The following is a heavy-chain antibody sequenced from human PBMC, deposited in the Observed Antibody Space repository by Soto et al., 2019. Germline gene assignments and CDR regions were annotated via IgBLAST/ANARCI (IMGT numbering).Heavy chain of an antibody. D-gene: IGHD1-1*01. V-gene: IGHV4-34*01. J-gene: IGHJ2*01. CDR3: ARGANWRVSWYFDL. Sequence: TETLSLTCAVYGESFSVFYWSWIRHPPGKGLEWIGEINHSGSTNYNPSLKSRVTISVDTSRNQFSLNLNSVTAADTAVYYCARGANWRVSWYFDLWGRGTLVTVSS. CDR1: GESFSVFY. CDR2: INHSGST.